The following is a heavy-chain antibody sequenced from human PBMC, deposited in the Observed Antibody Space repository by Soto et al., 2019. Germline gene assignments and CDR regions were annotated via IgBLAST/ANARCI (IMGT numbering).Heavy chain of an antibody. J-gene: IGHJ4*02. V-gene: IGHV1-69*01. CDR2: IIPIFGTA. CDR1: GGTFSSYA. Sequence: QVQLVQSGAEVKKPGSSVKVSCKASGGTFSSYAIGWVRQAPGQGLEWMGGIIPIFGTANYAQKFQGRVTITADESTSTAYMELSSLRSEDTAVYYCATTGDGYGNSAKADYWGQGTLVTVSS. CDR3: ATTGDGYGNSAKADY. D-gene: IGHD5-12*01.